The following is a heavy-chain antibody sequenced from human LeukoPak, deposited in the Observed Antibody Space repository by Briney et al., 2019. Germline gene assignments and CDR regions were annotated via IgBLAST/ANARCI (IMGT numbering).Heavy chain of an antibody. CDR3: ARRYYDFWSGYYPAAFDI. CDR1: GYSISSGYY. Sequence: SETLSLTCAVSGYSISSGYYWGWIRQPPGKGLEGIGSIYHSGSTYYNPSLKSRVTISVDRSRNQFSLKLSSVTAADTAVYYCARRYYDFWSGYYPAAFDIWGQGTMVTVSS. D-gene: IGHD3-3*01. V-gene: IGHV4-38-2*01. CDR2: IYHSGST. J-gene: IGHJ3*02.